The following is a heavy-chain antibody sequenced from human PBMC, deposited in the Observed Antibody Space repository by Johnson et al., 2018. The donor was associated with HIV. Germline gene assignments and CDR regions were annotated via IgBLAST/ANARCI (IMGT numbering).Heavy chain of an antibody. V-gene: IGHV3-7*05. Sequence: VQLVESGGGLVQPGGSLRLSCAASGFTFGSYWMRWFRQAPGKGLEWVANIKQDGSEKYYGYSVKGRFTISRDNAKNSLYLQMNSLRAEDTAVYYCARELIVGATNAFDIWGQGTMVTVSS. CDR3: ARELIVGATNAFDI. CDR1: GFTFGSYW. J-gene: IGHJ3*02. CDR2: IKQDGSEK. D-gene: IGHD1-26*01.